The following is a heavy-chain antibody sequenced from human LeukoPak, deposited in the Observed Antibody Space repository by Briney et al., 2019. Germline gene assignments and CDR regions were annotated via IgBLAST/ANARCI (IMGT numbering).Heavy chain of an antibody. V-gene: IGHV3-23*01. J-gene: IGHJ4*02. Sequence: GGSLRLSCAASGFTFSNYAMSWVRQAPGKGLAWVSSVSGSGGSTYYADSVKGRFTISRDNSKNTLYLQMNSLRAEDTAVYYCAKDQFWDCSSASCYFHYWGQGTLVTVSS. CDR3: AKDQFWDCSSASCYFHY. CDR1: GFTFSNYA. D-gene: IGHD2-2*01. CDR2: VSGSGGST.